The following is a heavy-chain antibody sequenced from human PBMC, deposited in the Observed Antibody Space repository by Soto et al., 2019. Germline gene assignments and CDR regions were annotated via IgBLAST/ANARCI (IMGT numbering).Heavy chain of an antibody. J-gene: IGHJ6*02. CDR2: IYSGGST. V-gene: IGHV3-53*01. D-gene: IGHD6-13*01. Sequence: GGSLRLSCAASGFTVSSNYMSWVRQAPGKGLEWVSVIYSGGSTYYADSVKGRFTISRDNSKNTLYLQMNSLRAEDTAVYYCATKAAAGTLGGYYYYGMDVWGQGTTVTVSS. CDR3: ATKAAAGTLGGYYYYGMDV. CDR1: GFTVSSNY.